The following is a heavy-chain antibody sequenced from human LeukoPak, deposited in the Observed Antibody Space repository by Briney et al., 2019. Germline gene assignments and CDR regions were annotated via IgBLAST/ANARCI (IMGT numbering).Heavy chain of an antibody. D-gene: IGHD3-16*02. Sequence: GGSLRLSCAASGFTFSSYGMHWVRQAPGKGLEWVAVILSDGSKEFYTDSVKGRFTISRDNSKNTLYLQMNSLGTEDTALFYCAKDLYHYSNNDAFDIWGQGTLVTVSS. CDR1: GFTFSSYG. V-gene: IGHV3-30*02. J-gene: IGHJ3*02. CDR2: ILSDGSKE. CDR3: AKDLYHYSNNDAFDI.